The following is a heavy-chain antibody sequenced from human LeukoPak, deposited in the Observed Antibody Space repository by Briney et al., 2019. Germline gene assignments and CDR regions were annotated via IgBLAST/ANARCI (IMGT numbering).Heavy chain of an antibody. CDR1: GGTFSSYA. J-gene: IGHJ3*02. CDR3: ASQAYYYDSSGLYAWDI. CDR2: IIPIFGTA. Sequence: SVKVSCKASGGTFSSYAISWVRQAPGQGLEWMGGIIPIFGTANYAQKFQGRVTITTDESTSTAYMELSSLRSEDTAVYYCASQAYYYDSSGLYAWDIWGQGTMVTVSS. V-gene: IGHV1-69*05. D-gene: IGHD3-22*01.